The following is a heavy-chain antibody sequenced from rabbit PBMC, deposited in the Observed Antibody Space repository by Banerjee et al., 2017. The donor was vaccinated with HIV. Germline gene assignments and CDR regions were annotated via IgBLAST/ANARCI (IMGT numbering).Heavy chain of an antibody. V-gene: IGHV1S47*01. CDR3: AKYVGAGGGGEL. Sequence: QEQLVESGGGLVQPEGSLALTCKASGFSLNNNYMMCWVRQAPGKGLEWIACIYNGDGSTYYASWVNGRFTISRSTSLNTVTLQMTSLTVADTATYFCAKYVGAGGGGELRGQGTLVTVS. CDR2: IYNGDGST. J-gene: IGHJ3*01. CDR1: GFSLNNNY. D-gene: IGHD4-2*01.